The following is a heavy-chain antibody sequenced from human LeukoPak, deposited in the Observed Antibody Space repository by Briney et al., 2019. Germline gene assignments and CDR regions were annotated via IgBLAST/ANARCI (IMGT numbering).Heavy chain of an antibody. V-gene: IGHV1-46*01. D-gene: IGHD2-21*01. CDR2: INPSGGST. J-gene: IGHJ5*02. CDR3: ARESYPTYSWGHNWFDP. Sequence: ASVEVSCKASGYTFTSYYMHWVRQAPGQGLEWMGIINPSGGSTSYAQKFQGRVTMTRETSTSTVYMELSSLRSDDTAVYYCARESYPTYSWGHNWFDPWGQGTLVTVSS. CDR1: GYTFTSYY.